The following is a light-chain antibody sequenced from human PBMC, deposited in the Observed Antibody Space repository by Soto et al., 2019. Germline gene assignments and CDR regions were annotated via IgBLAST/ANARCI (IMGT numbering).Light chain of an antibody. V-gene: IGKV4-1*01. CDR2: WAS. CDR3: QQYYSTPFT. CDR1: QSVFYSSNSKNY. J-gene: IGKJ3*01. Sequence: DIVMTQSPDSLAVSLGERATIDCKSSQSVFYSSNSKNYLAWYQQKPGQPPKLLVFWASTRESGVPDRFSGSGSGTDFTLTISNLQAEDVAVYYCQQYYSTPFTFGPGTKLQIK.